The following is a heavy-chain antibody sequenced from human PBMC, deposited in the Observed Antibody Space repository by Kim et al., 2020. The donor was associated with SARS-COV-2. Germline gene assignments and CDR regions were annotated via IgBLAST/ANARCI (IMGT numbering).Heavy chain of an antibody. CDR1: GFTFDDYA. V-gene: IGHV3-43*02. Sequence: GGSLRLSCAASGFTFDDYAMHWVRQAPGKGLEWVSLISGDGGSTYYADSVKGRFTISRDNSKNSLYLQMNSLRTEDTALYYCATRPGVPAARGYYWGQGTLVTVSS. J-gene: IGHJ4*02. D-gene: IGHD2-2*01. CDR2: ISGDGGST. CDR3: ATRPGVPAARGYY.